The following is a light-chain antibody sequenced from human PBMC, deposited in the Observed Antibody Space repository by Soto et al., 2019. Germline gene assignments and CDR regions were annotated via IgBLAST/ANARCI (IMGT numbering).Light chain of an antibody. CDR1: ESINLY. Sequence: DVQITQSPSSLSASIGDRVTITCRASESINLYLNWYQQKPGKAPKLLIYTASSLQTGVPSRFSGSGSGTDFTLTINSLEGEDFATYYCQQSYSMPYTFGQGTQV. CDR3: QQSYSMPYT. J-gene: IGKJ2*01. V-gene: IGKV1-39*01. CDR2: TAS.